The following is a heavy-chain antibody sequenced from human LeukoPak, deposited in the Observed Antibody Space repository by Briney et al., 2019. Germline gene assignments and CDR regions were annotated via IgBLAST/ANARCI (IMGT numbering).Heavy chain of an antibody. V-gene: IGHV1-69*13. CDR3: ASNYYDSSGYLPDY. CDR1: GGTYSSFA. CDR2: IIPIFGTA. Sequence: ASVKVSCKASGGTYSSFAISWVRQAPGQGLEWMGGIIPIFGTANYAQKFQGRVTITADESTSTAYMELSSLRSEDAAVYYCASNYYDSSGYLPDYWGQRTLVTVSS. D-gene: IGHD3-22*01. J-gene: IGHJ4*02.